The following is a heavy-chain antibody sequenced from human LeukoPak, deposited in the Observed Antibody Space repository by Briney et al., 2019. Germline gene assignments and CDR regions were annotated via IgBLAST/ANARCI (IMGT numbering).Heavy chain of an antibody. CDR1: GYTFTSYG. J-gene: IGHJ4*02. CDR3: ARDLYYDYIWGSYRYFDY. D-gene: IGHD3-16*02. Sequence: ASLKVSCKASGYTFTSYGISWVRQAPGQGLEWMGWISAYNGNTNYAQKLQGRVTMTTDTSTSTAYMELRSLRSDDTAVYYCARDLYYDYIWGSYRYFDYWGQGTLVTVSS. V-gene: IGHV1-18*01. CDR2: ISAYNGNT.